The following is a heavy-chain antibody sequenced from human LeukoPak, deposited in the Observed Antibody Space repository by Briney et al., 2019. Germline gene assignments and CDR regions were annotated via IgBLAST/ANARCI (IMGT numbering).Heavy chain of an antibody. Sequence: SETLSLTCTVSGGSISSGSYYWSWIRQPAGKGLEWIGRIYSSGSTNYNPSLKSRVTISLDTSKNIFSLNLTSVTAADTALYYCARGYCTGGNCYSFGYWGQGTLVTVSS. J-gene: IGHJ4*02. CDR1: GGSISSGSYY. V-gene: IGHV4-61*02. CDR3: ARGYCTGGNCYSFGY. CDR2: IYSSGST. D-gene: IGHD2-15*01.